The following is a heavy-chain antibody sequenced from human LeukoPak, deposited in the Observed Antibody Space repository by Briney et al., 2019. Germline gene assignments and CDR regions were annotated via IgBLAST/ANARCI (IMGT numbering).Heavy chain of an antibody. J-gene: IGHJ6*02. D-gene: IGHD2-2*01. Sequence: SETLSLTCTVSGGSISSYYWSWIRQPPGKGLEWIGYIYYSGSTNYNPSLKSRVTISVDTSKNQFSLKLSSVTAADTAVYYCAGVIGVVVPAAVSPPINYYYGMDVWGQGTTVTVSS. V-gene: IGHV4-59*01. CDR2: IYYSGST. CDR1: GGSISSYY. CDR3: AGVIGVVVPAAVSPPINYYYGMDV.